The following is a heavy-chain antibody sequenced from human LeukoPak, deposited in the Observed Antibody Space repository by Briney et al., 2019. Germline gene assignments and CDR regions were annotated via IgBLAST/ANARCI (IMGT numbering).Heavy chain of an antibody. D-gene: IGHD1-20*01. V-gene: IGHV3-7*01. CDR2: IKQDGSEK. J-gene: IGHJ4*02. CDR3: ARLLVYNSGGEAFDH. CDR1: GGSISSSNW. Sequence: GTLSLTCAVSGGSISSSNWWSWVRQAPGQGLEWVANIKQDGSEKYYVDSVKGRFTISRDNAKNSLYLQMNSLRAEDTAVYYCARLLVYNSGGEAFDHWGQGTLVTVSS.